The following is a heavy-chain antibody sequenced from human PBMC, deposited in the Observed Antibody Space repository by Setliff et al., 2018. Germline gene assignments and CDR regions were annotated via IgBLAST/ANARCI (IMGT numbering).Heavy chain of an antibody. CDR3: ARAHRYYSDTSGYFYDQGRSAFDV. V-gene: IGHV3-30*07. CDR1: GFRFSSSP. CDR2: IAYDGSYK. D-gene: IGHD3-22*01. Sequence: PGGSLRLSCAASGFRFSSSPMHWVRQAPGKGLEWVAVIAYDGSYKYYADSVKGRFTISRDNAKNSLFLQMNGLGAEDTALYYCARAHRYYSDTSGYFYDQGRSAFDVWGQGTMVTVSS. J-gene: IGHJ3*01.